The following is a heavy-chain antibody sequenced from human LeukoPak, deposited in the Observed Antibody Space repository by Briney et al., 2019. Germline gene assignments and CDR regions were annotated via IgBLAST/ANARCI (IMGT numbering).Heavy chain of an antibody. D-gene: IGHD2-2*01. CDR2: IKQDETEK. J-gene: IGHJ5*02. CDR1: GFTFSNFW. Sequence: GGSLRLSCTASGFTFSNFWMGWVRQAPGKGLEWVANIKQDETEKFYLGSVKGRFTISRDNAKNSLYLQMNSLRAEDTAVYYCAKDWSSIVVVPAAIPWGQGTLVTVSS. CDR3: AKDWSSIVVVPAAIP. V-gene: IGHV3-7*03.